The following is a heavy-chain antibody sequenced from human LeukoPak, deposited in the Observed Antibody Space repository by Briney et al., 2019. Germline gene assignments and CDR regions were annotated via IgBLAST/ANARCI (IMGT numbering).Heavy chain of an antibody. CDR2: ISSSSSTI. D-gene: IGHD4-17*01. CDR1: GFTFSSYS. J-gene: IGHJ6*02. V-gene: IGHV3-48*01. CDR3: ARDGDYVDYYGMDV. Sequence: GGSLRLSCAASGFTFSSYSMNWVRQAPGKGLEWVSYISSSSSTIYYADSVKGRFTISRDNAKNSLYLQMNSLRAEDTAVYSCARDGDYVDYYGMDVWGQGTTVTVSS.